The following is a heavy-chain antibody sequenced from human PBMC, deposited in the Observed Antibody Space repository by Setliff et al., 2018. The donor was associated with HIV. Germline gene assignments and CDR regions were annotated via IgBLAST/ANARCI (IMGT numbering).Heavy chain of an antibody. V-gene: IGHV1-18*01. CDR2: ISAYNGNT. CDR1: GYTFTSYG. CDR3: VRGHCNSDKCWYTWFDP. Sequence: ASVKVSCKASGYTFTSYGISWVRQAPGQGLEWMGWISAYNGNTNYAQKFQDRLTMTTDTSTTNASMELRSLRSDDTAVYYCVRGHCNSDKCWYTWFDPWGQGTLVTVSS. D-gene: IGHD2-2*01. J-gene: IGHJ5*02.